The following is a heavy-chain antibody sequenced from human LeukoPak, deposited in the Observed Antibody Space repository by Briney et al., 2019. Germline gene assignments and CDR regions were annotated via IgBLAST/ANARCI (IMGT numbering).Heavy chain of an antibody. V-gene: IGHV1-69*13. CDR3: ARGKYYYDSSGYPEGIYYYGMDV. CDR2: IIPIFGTA. D-gene: IGHD3-22*01. CDR1: GGTFSSYA. J-gene: IGHJ6*02. Sequence: ASVKASCKASGGTFSSYAISWVRQAPGQGLEWMGGIIPIFGTANYAQKFQGRVTITADESTSTAYMELSSLRSEDTAVYYCARGKYYYDSSGYPEGIYYYGMDVWGQGTTVTVSS.